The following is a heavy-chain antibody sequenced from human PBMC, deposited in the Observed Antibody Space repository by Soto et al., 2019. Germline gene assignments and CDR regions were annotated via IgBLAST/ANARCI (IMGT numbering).Heavy chain of an antibody. CDR3: ASSKLGYSYGPVFDY. D-gene: IGHD5-18*01. J-gene: IGHJ4*02. CDR1: GGSISSYY. CDR2: TYYSGST. Sequence: PSETLSLTCTVSGGSISSYYWSWIRQPPGKGLEWIGYTYYSGSTNYNPSLKSRVTISVDTSKNQFSLKLSSVTAADTAVYYCASSKLGYSYGPVFDYWGQGTLVTVSS. V-gene: IGHV4-59*01.